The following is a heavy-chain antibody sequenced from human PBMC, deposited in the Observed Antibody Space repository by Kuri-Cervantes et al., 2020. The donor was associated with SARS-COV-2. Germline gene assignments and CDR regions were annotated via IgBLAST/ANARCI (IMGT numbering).Heavy chain of an antibody. J-gene: IGHJ4*02. CDR1: GFTFGDYA. CDR3: TRVFSALLPAQIEF. Sequence: GESLKISCTASGFTFGDYAMTWVRQAPGKGLEWEGFTRSKVYSGTTDYAASVKGRFTISRDDSKSIAYLQMNSLKTEDTAVYYCTRVFSALLPAQIEFWDQGTLVTVSS. CDR2: TRSKVYSGTT. D-gene: IGHD2-2*01. V-gene: IGHV3-49*04.